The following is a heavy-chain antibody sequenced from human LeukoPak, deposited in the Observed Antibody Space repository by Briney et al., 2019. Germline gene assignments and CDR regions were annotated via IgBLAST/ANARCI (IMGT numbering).Heavy chain of an antibody. CDR3: ARQTAMGRSGDY. V-gene: IGHV5-51*01. CDR2: IDPSDSEN. D-gene: IGHD5-18*01. J-gene: IGHJ4*02. CDR1: GYSFTSYL. Sequence: GESLKISCKASGYSFTSYLIGWVRQMPGKGLEWMGIIDPSDSENRYTPSFQGQVTISVAKSLTTSDLQWNSLKASDTAMYYCARQTAMGRSGDYWGQGTLVTVSS.